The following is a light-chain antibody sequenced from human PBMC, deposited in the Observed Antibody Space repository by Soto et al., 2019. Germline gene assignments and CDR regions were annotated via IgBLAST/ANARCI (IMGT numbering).Light chain of an antibody. CDR2: GAS. CDR3: QLRHTTLT. Sequence: IPITQSPSTLSASVGDRVTITCRASQNIDNWLAWYQQKPRTAPKLLIYGASTLQSGVPSRFSGSGSGADFTLTISSLQPEDSATEDCQLRHTTLTFVQGTRLEI. V-gene: IGKV1-5*01. J-gene: IGKJ5*01. CDR1: QNIDNW.